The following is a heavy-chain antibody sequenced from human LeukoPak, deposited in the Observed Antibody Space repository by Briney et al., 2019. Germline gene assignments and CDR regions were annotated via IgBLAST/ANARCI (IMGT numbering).Heavy chain of an antibody. D-gene: IGHD7-27*01. CDR1: GFTFSTCE. CDR2: IPSSGSTI. CDR3: AREATGATGYFDY. V-gene: IGHV3-48*03. J-gene: IGHJ4*02. Sequence: PGGSLRLSCAASGFTFSTCEMNWVRQAPGKGLEWVSYIPSSGSTIYYVDSVKGRFTISRDNAKNSLYLQMNSLRVEDTAVYYCAREATGATGYFDYWGQGTLVTVSS.